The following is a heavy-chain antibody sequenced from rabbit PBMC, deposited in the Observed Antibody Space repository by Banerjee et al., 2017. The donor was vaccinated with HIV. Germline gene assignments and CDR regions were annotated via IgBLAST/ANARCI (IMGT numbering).Heavy chain of an antibody. CDR2: IYADSSGNA. CDR3: ARNWDYYGTSTYYDL. CDR1: GLTISSYH. Sequence: QEQLEESGGGLVTPGGTLTLTCTASGLTISSYHMGWVRQAPGKGLEWIACIYADSSGNAYYASWAKGRFTVSKTSSTTVTLQMTGLTAADTATYFCARNWDYYGTSTYYDLWGQGTLVTVS. V-gene: IGHV1S45*01. D-gene: IGHD8-1*01. J-gene: IGHJ4*01.